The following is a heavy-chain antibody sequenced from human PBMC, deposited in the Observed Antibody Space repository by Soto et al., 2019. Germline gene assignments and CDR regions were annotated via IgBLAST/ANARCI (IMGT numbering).Heavy chain of an antibody. CDR2: IKSKTDGGTT. D-gene: IGHD3-22*01. CDR1: GGSISSYY. Sequence: VQLQESGPGLVKPSETLSLTCTVSGGSISSYYWSWIRQPPGKGLEWVGRIKSKTDGGTTDYAAPVKGRFTISRDDSKNTLYLQMNSLKTEDTAVYYCTTGVITMIVVVKDYWGQGTLVTVSS. CDR3: TTGVITMIVVVKDY. V-gene: IGHV3-15*01. J-gene: IGHJ4*02.